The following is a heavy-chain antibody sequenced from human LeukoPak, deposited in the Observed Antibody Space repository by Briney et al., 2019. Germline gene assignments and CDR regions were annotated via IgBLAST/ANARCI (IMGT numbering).Heavy chain of an antibody. J-gene: IGHJ4*02. CDR3: VGYSFGREGYFDY. V-gene: IGHV4-59*08. CDR2: VFYTGYT. D-gene: IGHD5-18*01. Sequence: PSETLSLTCTVSGGSINNYYWSWVRQPPGKGLEWIGYVFYTGYTHYNPSLKSRVTISVDTSKNQFSLKLSSVTAADTAVYYCVGYSFGREGYFDYWGQGTLVTVSS. CDR1: GGSINNYY.